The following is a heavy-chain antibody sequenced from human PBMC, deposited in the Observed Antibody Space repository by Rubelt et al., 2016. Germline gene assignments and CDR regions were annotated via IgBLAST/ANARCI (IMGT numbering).Heavy chain of an antibody. V-gene: IGHV4-34*01. J-gene: IGHJ4*02. D-gene: IGHD1-26*01. CDR2: INHSGST. Sequence: DGLEWIGEINHSGSTNYNPSLKSRVTISVDTSKNQFSLKLSSVTAADTAVYYCARGGSGSYRAFDYWGQGTLVTVSS. CDR3: ARGGSGSYRAFDY.